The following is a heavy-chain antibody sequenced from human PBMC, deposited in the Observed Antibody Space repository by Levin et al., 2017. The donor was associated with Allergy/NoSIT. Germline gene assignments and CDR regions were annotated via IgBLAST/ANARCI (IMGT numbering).Heavy chain of an antibody. CDR3: VRAQTGYVSPFDF. D-gene: IGHD3-9*01. V-gene: IGHV4-31*03. Sequence: SETLSLTCSVSGGSTRLGGYYWGWIRQHPVKGLEWLGYIYYSGETFYNPSVDSRLVISHDTSENQFSLKLTSLTAAATAVYYCVRAQTGYVSPFDFWGPGTLVTVSS. CDR2: IYYSGET. J-gene: IGHJ4*02. CDR1: GGSTRLGGYY.